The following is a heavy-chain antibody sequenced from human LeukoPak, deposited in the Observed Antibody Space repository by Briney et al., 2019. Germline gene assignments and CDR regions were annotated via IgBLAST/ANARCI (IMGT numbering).Heavy chain of an antibody. J-gene: IGHJ3*02. D-gene: IGHD3-9*01. V-gene: IGHV3-53*01. CDR1: GFTVSSNY. Sequence: SLRLSCAASGFTVSSNYMSWVRQAPGKGLEWVSVIYSGGSTYYTDSVKGRFTISRDNSKNTLYLQMNSLRAEDTAVYYCARALMYYDILTGRDAFDIWGQGTMVTVSS. CDR2: IYSGGST. CDR3: ARALMYYDILTGRDAFDI.